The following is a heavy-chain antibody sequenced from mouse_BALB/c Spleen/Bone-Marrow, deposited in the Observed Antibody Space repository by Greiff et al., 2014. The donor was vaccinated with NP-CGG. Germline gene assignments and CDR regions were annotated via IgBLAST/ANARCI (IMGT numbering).Heavy chain of an antibody. CDR3: TRDAMDY. V-gene: IGHV1S127*01. J-gene: IGHJ4*01. CDR1: GYTFTSYW. Sequence: VQLQQSGAELVKPGASVKMSCKASGYTFTSYWMHWMRQRPGQGLEWIGVIDPSDSYTSYIQKFKGKATLTVDTSSSTAYMQLSSLTSEDSAVYYCTRDAMDYWGQGTSVTVSS. CDR2: IDPSDSYT.